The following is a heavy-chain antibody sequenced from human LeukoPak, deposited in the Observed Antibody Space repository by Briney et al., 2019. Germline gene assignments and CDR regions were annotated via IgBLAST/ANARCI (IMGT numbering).Heavy chain of an antibody. V-gene: IGHV4-59*13. CDR2: IYYSGST. Sequence: SETLSLTCTVSGGSISSYYWSWIRQPPGKGLEWIGYIYYSGSTNYNPSLKSRVTISVDTSKNQFSLKLSSVTAADTAVYYCARDTRASGVAAAGINWFDPWGQGTLVTVSS. J-gene: IGHJ5*02. D-gene: IGHD6-13*01. CDR1: GGSISSYY. CDR3: ARDTRASGVAAAGINWFDP.